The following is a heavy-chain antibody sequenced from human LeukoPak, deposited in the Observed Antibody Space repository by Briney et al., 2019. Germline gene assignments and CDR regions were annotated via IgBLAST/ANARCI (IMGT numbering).Heavy chain of an antibody. J-gene: IGHJ4*02. Sequence: SETLSLTCTVSGGSISSNYWSWIRRPPGKGLEWIGYIYYSGSTNYNPSLKSRVTISVDTSKNQFSLKLSSVTAADTAVYYCARKEGATSGVDYWGQGTLVTVSS. CDR1: GGSISSNY. CDR3: ARKEGATSGVDY. V-gene: IGHV4-59*08. D-gene: IGHD1-26*01. CDR2: IYYSGST.